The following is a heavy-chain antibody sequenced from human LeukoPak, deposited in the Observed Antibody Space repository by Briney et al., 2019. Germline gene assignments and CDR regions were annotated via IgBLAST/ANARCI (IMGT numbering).Heavy chain of an antibody. Sequence: PGGSLRLSSAASGFTFSSYGMHWVRQAPGKGLEWVAVISYDGSNKYYADSVKGRFTISRDNSKNTLYLQMNSLRAEDTAVYYCVGPSSSDYYYGMDVWGQGTTVTVSS. D-gene: IGHD6-13*01. V-gene: IGHV3-30*03. CDR2: ISYDGSNK. J-gene: IGHJ6*02. CDR3: VGPSSSDYYYGMDV. CDR1: GFTFSSYG.